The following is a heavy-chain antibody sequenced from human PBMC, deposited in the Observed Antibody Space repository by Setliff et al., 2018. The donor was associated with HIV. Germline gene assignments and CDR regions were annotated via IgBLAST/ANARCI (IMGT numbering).Heavy chain of an antibody. D-gene: IGHD3-9*01. CDR1: GYTISAHG. CDR2: ISGDNGDT. J-gene: IGHJ6*02. CDR3: AIDGLSYNILPGSIAYFHSGMDV. Sequence: GASVKVSCKASGYTISAHGVSWVRHAPGHGLEWVGWISGDNGDTKYSQRFRGRLTMTTETSTNTAYMELRSLRSDDTAVYYCAIDGLSYNILPGSIAYFHSGMDVWGQGTTVTVSS. V-gene: IGHV1-18*01.